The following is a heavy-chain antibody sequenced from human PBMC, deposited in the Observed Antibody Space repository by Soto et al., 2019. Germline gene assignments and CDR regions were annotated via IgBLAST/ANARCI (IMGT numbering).Heavy chain of an antibody. CDR1: GFTFSSYA. J-gene: IGHJ6*02. D-gene: IGHD2-15*01. Sequence: GGSLRLSCEASGFTFSSYAMSWVRQAPGKGLEWVSVISFGGSTKYYTDSVKGRFTISRDNSKNTLCLQMNSLRAEDTAVYYCARCMVVAATVYYCYGMDVWGQGTTVTVSS. V-gene: IGHV3-23*01. CDR3: ARCMVVAATVYYCYGMDV. CDR2: ISFGGSTK.